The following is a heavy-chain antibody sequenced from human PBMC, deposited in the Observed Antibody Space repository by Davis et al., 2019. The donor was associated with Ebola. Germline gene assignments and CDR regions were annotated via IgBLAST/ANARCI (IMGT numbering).Heavy chain of an antibody. J-gene: IGHJ6*02. Sequence: MPSETLSLTCTVSGGSISSYYWSWIRQPPGKGLEWIGYIYYSGSTNYNPSLKSRVTISVDPTKNQFSLKLSSVTAADTAVYYCARRYCSSTSCYGYYYYGMDVWGQGTTVTVSS. D-gene: IGHD2-2*01. CDR2: IYYSGST. CDR1: GGSISSYY. V-gene: IGHV4-59*01. CDR3: ARRYCSSTSCYGYYYYGMDV.